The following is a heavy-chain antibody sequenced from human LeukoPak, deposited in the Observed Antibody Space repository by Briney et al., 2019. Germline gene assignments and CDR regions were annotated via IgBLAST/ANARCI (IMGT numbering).Heavy chain of an antibody. V-gene: IGHV3-48*03. CDR1: GFTFSSYE. Sequence: PGGSLRLSCAASGFTFSSYEMNWVRQAPGKGLEWVSYISSSGSTIYYADSVKGRFTISRDNAKYSLYLQMNSLRAEDTAVYYCARERHTAITQGGMDVWGKGTTVTVSS. J-gene: IGHJ6*04. CDR3: ARERHTAITQGGMDV. D-gene: IGHD5-18*01. CDR2: ISSSGSTI.